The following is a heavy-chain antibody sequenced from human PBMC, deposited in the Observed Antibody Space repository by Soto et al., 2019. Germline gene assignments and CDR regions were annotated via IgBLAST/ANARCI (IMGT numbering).Heavy chain of an antibody. CDR2: IDPRGGST. D-gene: IGHD2-2*01. J-gene: IGHJ5*02. CDR1: GGTFTSFH. CDR3: ARGCCTTTCDPWFDP. Sequence: ASVKVSCKASGGTFTSFHMHWVRQAPGLGLEWMGKIDPRGGSTRYAQKFQGRVTMTRDTSTSTVYMELSSLRSEDTAVYYSARGCCTTTCDPWFDPWGQGTLVTVSS. V-gene: IGHV1-46*03.